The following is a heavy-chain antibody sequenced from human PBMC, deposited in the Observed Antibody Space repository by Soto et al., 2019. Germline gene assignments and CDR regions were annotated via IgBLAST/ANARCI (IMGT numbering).Heavy chain of an antibody. V-gene: IGHV3-23*01. J-gene: IGHJ4*02. CDR1: GVTFSRYA. CDR2: ISGSGGST. D-gene: IGHD2-15*01. Sequence: EVQLLESGGGLVQPGGSLRLSCAASGVTFSRYAMSWVRQAPGKGLEWVTAISGSGGSTYYADSVKGRFTISRDNSKNTLYLQMNSLRAEDTAVYYCAKDRGVVTPNYFDYWGQGTLVTVSS. CDR3: AKDRGVVTPNYFDY.